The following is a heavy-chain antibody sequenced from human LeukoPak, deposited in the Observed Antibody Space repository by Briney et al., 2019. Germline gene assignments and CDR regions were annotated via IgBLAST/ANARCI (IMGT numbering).Heavy chain of an antibody. CDR1: GFTFSSYW. CDR3: TRDTSASFDY. V-gene: IGHV3-74*01. CDR2: INSGGSST. Sequence: PGGSLRLSCAASGFTFSSYWMHWVRQAPGKGLVWVSRINSGGSSTNYADSVKGRFTISRDSAKNTLYLQMNSLRVEDTAVYYCTRDTSASFDYWGQGTLVTVSS. J-gene: IGHJ4*02. D-gene: IGHD3-16*01.